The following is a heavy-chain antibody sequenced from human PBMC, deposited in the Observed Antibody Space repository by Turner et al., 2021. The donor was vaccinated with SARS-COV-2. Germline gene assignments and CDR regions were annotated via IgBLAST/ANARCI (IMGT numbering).Heavy chain of an antibody. J-gene: IGHJ4*02. V-gene: IGHV3-30*18. CDR1: GFTFSSYG. Sequence: QVQLVESGGGVVHPWRSLRLSCAASGFTFSSYGMHWVRQASGKGLEWVAVISNDGGNKYYADSVKGRITISRDNSKNTRYLQMNSLRAEDTAVYYCAKQGGPYCSGGSCYLHYFDYWGQGTLVTVSS. D-gene: IGHD2-15*01. CDR3: AKQGGPYCSGGSCYLHYFDY. CDR2: ISNDGGNK.